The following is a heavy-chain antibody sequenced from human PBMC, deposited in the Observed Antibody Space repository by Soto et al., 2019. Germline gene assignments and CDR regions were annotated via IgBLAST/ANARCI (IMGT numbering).Heavy chain of an antibody. D-gene: IGHD3-10*01. CDR3: ATLWFGEDNWFDP. V-gene: IGHV4-59*01. CDR1: GGSISSYY. J-gene: IGHJ5*02. CDR2: IYYSGST. Sequence: SETLSLTCTVSGGSISSYYWSWIRQPPGKGLEWIGYIYYSGSTNYNPSLKSRVTISVDTSKNKFSLKLSSVTAADTAVYYCATLWFGEDNWFDPWGQGTLVTVSS.